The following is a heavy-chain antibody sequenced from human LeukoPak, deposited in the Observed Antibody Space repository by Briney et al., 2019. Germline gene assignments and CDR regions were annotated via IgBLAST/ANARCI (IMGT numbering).Heavy chain of an antibody. CDR1: GFTFSSYG. Sequence: PGGSLRLFCAASGFTFSSYGMHWVRQAPGKGLEWVAVIWYDGSNKYYADSVKGRFTISRDNSKNTLYLQMNSLRAEDTAVYYCARDFGDYSSYYYGMDVWGQGTTVTVSS. J-gene: IGHJ6*02. CDR2: IWYDGSNK. CDR3: ARDFGDYSSYYYGMDV. V-gene: IGHV3-33*01. D-gene: IGHD4-17*01.